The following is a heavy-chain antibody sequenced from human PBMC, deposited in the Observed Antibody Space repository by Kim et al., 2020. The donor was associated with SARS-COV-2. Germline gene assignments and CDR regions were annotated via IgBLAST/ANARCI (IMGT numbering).Heavy chain of an antibody. CDR1: GGSISSYY. CDR2: IFYTGST. D-gene: IGHD3-3*01. J-gene: IGHJ4*02. Sequence: SETLSLTCTVSGGSISSYYWSWIRQPPGKGLEWIGYIFYTGSTNYNPSRKSRVTISVDTSKNQFSLKLSSVTAGDTAVYYCARGGRSGYYYGWGQGTLVTVSS. V-gene: IGHV4-59*01. CDR3: ARGGRSGYYYG.